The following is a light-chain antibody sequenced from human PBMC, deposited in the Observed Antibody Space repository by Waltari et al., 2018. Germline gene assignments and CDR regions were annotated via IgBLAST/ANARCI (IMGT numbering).Light chain of an antibody. CDR3: QQSYSTPRT. CDR2: AAS. V-gene: IGKV1-39*01. Sequence: DIQMTQSPSSLSASVGYRVTLTCRASQSISSYLNWYQQKPGKAPKLLIYAASSLQSGVPSRFSGSGSGTDFTLTISSLQPEDFATYYCQQSYSTPRTFGQGTKLEI. J-gene: IGKJ2*01. CDR1: QSISSY.